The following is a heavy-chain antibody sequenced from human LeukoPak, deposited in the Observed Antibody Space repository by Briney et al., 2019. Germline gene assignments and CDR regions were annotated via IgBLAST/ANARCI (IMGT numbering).Heavy chain of an antibody. CDR2: IRFDGSNK. V-gene: IGHV3-30*02. CDR1: GFTFSSYG. D-gene: IGHD6-13*01. Sequence: GGSLRLSCAASGFTFSSYGMHWVRQAPGKGLEWVAFIRFDGSNKYCADSVKGRFTISRDNSKNTLYLQMNSLRAEDTAVYYCAKDRGYSTTWNLFDYWGQGTLVTVSS. CDR3: AKDRGYSTTWNLFDY. J-gene: IGHJ4*02.